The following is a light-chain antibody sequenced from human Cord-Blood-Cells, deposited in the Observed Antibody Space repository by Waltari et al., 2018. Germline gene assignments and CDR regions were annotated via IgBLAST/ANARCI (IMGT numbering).Light chain of an antibody. CDR1: QSISSY. CDR3: QQIYSTPIT. V-gene: IGKV1-39*01. CDR2: AAS. Sequence: DIQMTKSPSSLSASVGDRVTITCRASQSISSYLNWYQQKPGKAPKLLIYAASSLQSGVLSTFSVSGSGTHCTLSISSLQPEDFATYYCQQIYSTPITVGQGTRLEIK. J-gene: IGKJ5*01.